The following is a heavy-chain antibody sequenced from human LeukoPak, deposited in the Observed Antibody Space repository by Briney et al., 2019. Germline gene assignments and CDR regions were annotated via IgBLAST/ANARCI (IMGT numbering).Heavy chain of an antibody. D-gene: IGHD3-22*01. CDR1: GGSISSGDYY. Sequence: SETLSLTCTVSGGSISSGDYYWSWIRQPPGKGPEWIAYMYYSGSTYYNPSLKSRVTMSADTSKNQLSLRLSSVTAADTAVYYCARPYYYDSRIDPWGQGILVTVSS. V-gene: IGHV4-30-4*01. CDR2: MYYSGST. CDR3: ARPYYYDSRIDP. J-gene: IGHJ5*02.